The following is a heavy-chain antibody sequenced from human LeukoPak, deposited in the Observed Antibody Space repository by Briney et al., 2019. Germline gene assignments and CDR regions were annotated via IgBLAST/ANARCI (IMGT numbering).Heavy chain of an antibody. V-gene: IGHV3-21*01. CDR3: ARPNNVLWFGELSDDTGFDH. CDR2: ISGKSSYI. J-gene: IGHJ4*02. CDR1: GLIFSSYC. Sequence: PGRSLSLPCAVSGLIFSSYCMKWARHAPGKGLEWVSSISGKSSYIDYADSVKSRSTNSRENAKNSLYLQMNSLRAEDTAVYYCARPNNVLWFGELSDDTGFDHWGQGTLVTVSS. D-gene: IGHD3-10*01.